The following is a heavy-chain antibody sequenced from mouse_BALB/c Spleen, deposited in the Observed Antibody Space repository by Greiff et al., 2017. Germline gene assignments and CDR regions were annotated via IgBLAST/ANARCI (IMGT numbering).Heavy chain of an antibody. Sequence: DVKLVESGGGLVQPGGSRKLSCAASGFTFSSFGMHWVRQAPEKGLEWVAYISSGSSTIYYADTVKGRFTISRDNPKNTLFLQMTSLRSEDTAMYYCAREDDYTYAMDYWGQGTSVTVSS. J-gene: IGHJ4*01. V-gene: IGHV5-17*02. CDR2: ISSGSSTI. D-gene: IGHD2-4*01. CDR1: GFTFSSFG. CDR3: AREDDYTYAMDY.